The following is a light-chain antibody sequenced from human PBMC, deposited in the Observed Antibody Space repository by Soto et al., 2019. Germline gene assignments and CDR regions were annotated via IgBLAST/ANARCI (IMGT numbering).Light chain of an antibody. CDR3: QQYNNWPWT. V-gene: IGKV3-15*01. J-gene: IGKJ1*01. CDR2: GAS. Sequence: EIVMTQSPATLSVSPGERATLSCRASQSVSSNLAWYQQKPAQAPRLLIYGASTRATGIPARFSGSGSGTEFTLTISSLQYEDFAVYYCQQYNNWPWTFGQGTKVEIK. CDR1: QSVSSN.